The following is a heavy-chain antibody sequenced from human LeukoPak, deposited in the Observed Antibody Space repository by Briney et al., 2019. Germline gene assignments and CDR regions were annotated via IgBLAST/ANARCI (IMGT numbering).Heavy chain of an antibody. D-gene: IGHD2-2*01. CDR3: ARGRYCSSTSCSPSFYFDF. V-gene: IGHV1-18*01. J-gene: IGHJ4*02. CDR1: GYTFTNYD. Sequence: ASVNVSCKASGYTFTNYDISWVRQAPGQGLEWMGWISAYNGNINYAQNFQGRVTMTTDTSTSTAYMELRSLRSDDTAVYYCARGRYCSSTSCSPSFYFDFWGQGTLVTVSS. CDR2: ISAYNGNI.